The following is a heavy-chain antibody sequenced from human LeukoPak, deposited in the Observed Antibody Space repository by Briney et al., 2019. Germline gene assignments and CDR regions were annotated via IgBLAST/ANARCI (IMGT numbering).Heavy chain of an antibody. CDR1: GFTFSSYA. CDR3: AKRPMTTVVTPYIN. Sequence: PGGSLRLSCAASGFTFSSYAMSWVRQAPGKGLEWVSAISGSGGSIYYADSVKGRFTISRDNSKNTLYLQMNILRAEDTAVYYCAKRPMTTVVTPYINWGQGTLVTVSS. D-gene: IGHD4-23*01. CDR2: ISGSGGSI. V-gene: IGHV3-23*01. J-gene: IGHJ4*02.